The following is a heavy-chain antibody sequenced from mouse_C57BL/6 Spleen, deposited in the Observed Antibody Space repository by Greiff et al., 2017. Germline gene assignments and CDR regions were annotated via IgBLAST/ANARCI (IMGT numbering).Heavy chain of an antibody. V-gene: IGHV1-42*01. CDR2: INPSTGGT. CDR1: GYSFTGYY. CDR3: ARLGYYDYYAMDY. Sequence: EVKLVESGPELVKPGASVKISCKASGYSFTGYYMNWVKQSPEKSLEWIGEINPSTGGTTYNQKFKAKATLTVDKSSSTAYMQLKSLTSEDSAVYYCARLGYYDYYAMDYWGQGTSVTVSS. D-gene: IGHD2-3*01. J-gene: IGHJ4*01.